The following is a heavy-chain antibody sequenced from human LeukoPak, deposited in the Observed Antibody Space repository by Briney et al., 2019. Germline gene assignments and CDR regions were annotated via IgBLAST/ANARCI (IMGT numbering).Heavy chain of an antibody. V-gene: IGHV3-74*01. Sequence: PGGSLRLSCAASGFTFSSYWMHWVRQAPGKGLVWVSRINSDGSSTSYADSVKGRFTISRDNAKNTLYLQMNSLRVEDTAVYYCAKLLSGSYVIFDAFNVWGQGTMVTVSS. CDR3: AKLLSGSYVIFDAFNV. J-gene: IGHJ3*01. CDR2: INSDGSST. CDR1: GFTFSSYW. D-gene: IGHD3-16*01.